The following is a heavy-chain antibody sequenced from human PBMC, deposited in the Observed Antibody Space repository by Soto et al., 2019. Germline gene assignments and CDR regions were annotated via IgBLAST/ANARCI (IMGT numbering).Heavy chain of an antibody. D-gene: IGHD4-17*01. J-gene: IGHJ4*02. CDR1: GFSLSTSGMC. CDR3: ARIDLGVDYGDPVD. Sequence: SGPTLVNPTQTLTLTCTFSGFSLSTSGMCVSWIRQPPGKALEWLARIDWDDDKYYSTSLKTRLTISKDTSKNQVVLTMTNMDPVDTATYYCARIDLGVDYGDPVDWGQGTLVTVSS. CDR2: IDWDDDK. V-gene: IGHV2-70*11.